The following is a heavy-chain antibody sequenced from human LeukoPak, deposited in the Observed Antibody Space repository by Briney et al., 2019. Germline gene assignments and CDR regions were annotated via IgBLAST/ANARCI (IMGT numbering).Heavy chain of an antibody. CDR1: GGSFSGYY. D-gene: IGHD6-6*01. J-gene: IGHJ4*02. V-gene: IGHV4-34*01. CDR2: INHSGST. Sequence: SETLSLTCAVYGGSFSGYYWSWIRQPPGKGLEWIGEINHSGSTNYNPSLKSRVTISVDTSKNQFSLKLSSVTAADTAVYYCARSGRYSSSSASGYWGQGTLVTVSS. CDR3: ARSGRYSSSSASGY.